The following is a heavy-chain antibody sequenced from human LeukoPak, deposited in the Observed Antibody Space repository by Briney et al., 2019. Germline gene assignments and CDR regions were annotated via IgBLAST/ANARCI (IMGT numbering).Heavy chain of an antibody. CDR1: GLTFSSYA. CDR2: ISGSGGST. Sequence: PGGSLRLSCAASGLTFSSYAMSWVRQAPGRGLEWVSAISGSGGSTYYADSVKGRFTISRDNSKNTLYLQMNSLRAEDTAVYYCAKDTGGYSGYDSPFFDYWGQGTLVTVSS. D-gene: IGHD5-12*01. V-gene: IGHV3-23*01. CDR3: AKDTGGYSGYDSPFFDY. J-gene: IGHJ4*02.